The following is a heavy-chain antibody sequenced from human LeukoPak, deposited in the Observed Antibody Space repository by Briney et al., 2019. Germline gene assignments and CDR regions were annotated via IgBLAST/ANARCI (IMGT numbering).Heavy chain of an antibody. CDR1: GGTFSSYA. V-gene: IGHV1-69*05. Sequence: SVKVSCKASGGTFSSYAISWVRQAPGQGLEWMGGIIPIFGTANYAQKFQGRVTIATDESTSTAYMELSSLRSEDTAVYYCARGKAYCRGGSCYNGYYYYYMDVWGKGTTVTVSS. J-gene: IGHJ6*03. D-gene: IGHD2-15*01. CDR3: ARGKAYCRGGSCYNGYYYYYMDV. CDR2: IIPIFGTA.